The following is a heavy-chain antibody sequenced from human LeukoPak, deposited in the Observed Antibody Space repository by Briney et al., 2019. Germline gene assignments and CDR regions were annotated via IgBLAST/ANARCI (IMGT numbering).Heavy chain of an antibody. J-gene: IGHJ6*02. Sequence: GGSLRLSCAASGFTFSSYAMHWVRQAPGKGLEWVAVISYDGSNKYYADSVKGRFTISRDSSKNTLYLQMNSLRAEDTAVYYCARDRSYYDFWSGYYTGYYGMDVWGQGTTVTVSS. CDR3: ARDRSYYDFWSGYYTGYYGMDV. D-gene: IGHD3-3*01. CDR2: ISYDGSNK. V-gene: IGHV3-30-3*01. CDR1: GFTFSSYA.